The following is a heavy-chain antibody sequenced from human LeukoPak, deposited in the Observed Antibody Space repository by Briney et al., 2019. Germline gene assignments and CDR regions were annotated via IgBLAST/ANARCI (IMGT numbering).Heavy chain of an antibody. D-gene: IGHD3-10*01. CDR1: GYTFTSYD. Sequence: GASVKVSCKASGYTFTSYDINWVRQATGQGLEWMGWMNPNSGNTGYARKFQGRVTMTRNTSISTAYMELSSLRSEDTAVYYCARGPITMVRGVIMLNPGMDVWGQGTTVTVSS. CDR2: MNPNSGNT. CDR3: ARGPITMVRGVIMLNPGMDV. J-gene: IGHJ6*02. V-gene: IGHV1-8*01.